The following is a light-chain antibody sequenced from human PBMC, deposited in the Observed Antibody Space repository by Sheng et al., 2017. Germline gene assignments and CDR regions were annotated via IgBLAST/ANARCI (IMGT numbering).Light chain of an antibody. J-gene: IGLJ3*02. CDR2: EGT. CDR1: TSDVGSYNL. V-gene: IGLV2-23*01. Sequence: QPASVSGSPGQSITISCTGTTSDVGSYNLVSWYQQHPGKAPKVLIYEGTKRPSGVSARFSGSKSAKTASLTISGLQAEDEADYFCCSYAGGNAWVFGGGTKVTVL. CDR3: CSYAGGNAWV.